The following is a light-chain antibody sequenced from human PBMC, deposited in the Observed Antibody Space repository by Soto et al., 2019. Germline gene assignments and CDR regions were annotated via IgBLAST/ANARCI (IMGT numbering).Light chain of an antibody. J-gene: IGLJ2*01. CDR1: SSDVGGYDY. Sequence: QSVLTQPASVSGSPGQSITISCTGTSSDVGGYDYVSWYQQHPGKAPKLMFYDVSNRPSGVSNRFSGSKSGNTASLTISGLQAEDEGDYYCSSYTSSGTLVLFGGGTKLTVL. V-gene: IGLV2-14*01. CDR2: DVS. CDR3: SSYTSSGTLVL.